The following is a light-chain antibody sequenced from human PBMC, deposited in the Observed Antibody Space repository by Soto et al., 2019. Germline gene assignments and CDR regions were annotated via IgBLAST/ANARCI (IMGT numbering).Light chain of an antibody. J-gene: IGKJ1*01. CDR1: QSVSSSY. Sequence: EIVLTQSPGTLSLSPGERATLSCRASQSVSSSYLAWYQQKPGQAPRLLIYGASSRATGIPDRFSGSGSGTDFTLTISRLEPEDFAVYYCQQYGSSQTFGQGTNGEIK. V-gene: IGKV3-20*01. CDR2: GAS. CDR3: QQYGSSQT.